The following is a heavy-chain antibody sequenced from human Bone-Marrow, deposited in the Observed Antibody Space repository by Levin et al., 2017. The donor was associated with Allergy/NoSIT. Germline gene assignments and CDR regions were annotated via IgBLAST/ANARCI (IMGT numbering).Heavy chain of an antibody. Sequence: GGSLRLSCAASGFTFSNYGLHWVRQAPGKGLEWVAVTRYDESKTYYADSVKGRFTISRDNSKNTLYLQMNGLRVEDPAVYYCARDPSPYSNYVANWFDHWGQGTLVTVSS. J-gene: IGHJ5*02. CDR1: GFTFSNYG. D-gene: IGHD4-11*01. V-gene: IGHV3-33*01. CDR3: ARDPSPYSNYVANWFDH. CDR2: TRYDESKT.